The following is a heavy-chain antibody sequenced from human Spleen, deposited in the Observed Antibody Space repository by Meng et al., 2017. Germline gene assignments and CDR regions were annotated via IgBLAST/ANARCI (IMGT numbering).Heavy chain of an antibody. D-gene: IGHD2-21*01. V-gene: IGHV3-49*04. CDR2: IRTKSNGGAA. CDR1: GFVFGDFT. Sequence: GGSLRPPCRPPGFVFGDFTMAWVRQAPGKGLDWVGLIRTKSNGGAAEYAASVEGRFTISRDDTTSVSYLQMSSLKGEDTAVYYCSRPALWSPDLAYWGQGILVTVSS. CDR3: SRPALWSPDLAY. J-gene: IGHJ4*02.